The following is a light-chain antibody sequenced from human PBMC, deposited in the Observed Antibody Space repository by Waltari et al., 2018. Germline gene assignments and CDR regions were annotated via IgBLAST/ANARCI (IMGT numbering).Light chain of an antibody. CDR2: EDK. V-gene: IGLV3-10*01. J-gene: IGLJ2*01. CDR1: ALPKQY. CDR3: SSTDSSSHLVL. Sequence: SYELTQPPSVSVYPGQTARITCSGDALPKQYSYWYQQKSGQAPVLVIYEDKKRPSGIPERFSGSSSGTMATLTISGAQVDDEADYYCSSTDSSSHLVLFGGGTKLTVL.